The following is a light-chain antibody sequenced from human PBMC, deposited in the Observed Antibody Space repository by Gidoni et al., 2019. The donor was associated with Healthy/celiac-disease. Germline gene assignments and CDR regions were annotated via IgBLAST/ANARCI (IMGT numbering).Light chain of an antibody. CDR2: DAS. V-gene: IGKV3-11*01. J-gene: IGKJ4*01. CDR3: QQRSNWPPWLT. CDR1: QSVSSY. Sequence: IVVTKSPGTLSLAPGERTTRSCRASQSVSSYLAWYHQKPGQAPRLLIYDASNRSTGIPARFSGSGSGTDFTLLISSLEPEEFAVYYCQQRSNWPPWLTFGGGTQVEIK.